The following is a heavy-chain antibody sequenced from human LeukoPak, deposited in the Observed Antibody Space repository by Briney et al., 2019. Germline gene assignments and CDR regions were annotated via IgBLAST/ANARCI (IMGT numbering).Heavy chain of an antibody. CDR1: GYTFTSYD. CDR3: ASLSSPYSSSWSDY. V-gene: IGHV1-8*01. J-gene: IGHJ4*02. D-gene: IGHD6-13*01. Sequence: ASVKVSCKASGYTFTSYDINWVRQATGQGLEWMGWMNPNSGNTGYAQKFQGRATMTRNTSISTAYMELSSLRSEDTAVYYCASLSSPYSSSWSDYWGQGTLVTVSS. CDR2: MNPNSGNT.